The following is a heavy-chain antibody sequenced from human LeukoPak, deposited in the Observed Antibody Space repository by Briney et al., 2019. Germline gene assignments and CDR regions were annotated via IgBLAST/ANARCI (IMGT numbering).Heavy chain of an antibody. CDR1: GYTFTDHY. Sequence: VASVKVSCKALGYTFTDHYFHWLRQAPGQGIEWMGWIHPGRGDTNIAQKFQGRVSLTRDMSISTAYMELSRLTSDDTAVYYCARDHNWGPDYWGQGTLVGVSS. J-gene: IGHJ4*02. V-gene: IGHV1-2*02. D-gene: IGHD7-27*01. CDR3: ARDHNWGPDY. CDR2: IHPGRGDT.